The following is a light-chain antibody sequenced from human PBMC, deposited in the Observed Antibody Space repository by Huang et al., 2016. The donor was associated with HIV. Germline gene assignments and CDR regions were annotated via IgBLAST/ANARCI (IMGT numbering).Light chain of an antibody. CDR3: QQYLSSPLT. Sequence: DIVLTQSPGTLSLSPRERAALSCRASQNNTNNFLAWYQQRSGQTPRLLIYGASNRAMGIPDRFSGSGSGTDFTLIISRLEPQDSAVYYCQQYLSSPLTFGGGTNVEIK. J-gene: IGKJ4*01. V-gene: IGKV3-20*01. CDR2: GAS. CDR1: QNNTNNF.